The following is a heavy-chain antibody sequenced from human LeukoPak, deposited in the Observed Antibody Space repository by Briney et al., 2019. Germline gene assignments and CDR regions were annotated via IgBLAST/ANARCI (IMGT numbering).Heavy chain of an antibody. CDR3: ARGYDRSGYPLGY. J-gene: IGHJ4*02. CDR1: GGSISSSSYY. D-gene: IGHD3-22*01. CDR2: IYYSGNT. Sequence: SETLSLTCTVSGGSISSSSYYWGWIRQPPGKGLEWIGSIYYSGNTFYNPSLKSRVTISVDTSKHQFSLKLSSVTAADTAVYYCARGYDRSGYPLGYWGQGTLVTVSS. V-gene: IGHV4-39*01.